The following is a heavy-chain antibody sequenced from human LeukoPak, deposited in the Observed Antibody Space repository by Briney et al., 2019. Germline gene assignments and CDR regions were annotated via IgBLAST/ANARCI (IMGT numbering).Heavy chain of an antibody. CDR2: ISGSGGST. CDR3: ARVSSGWYGGFDP. Sequence: GGSLRLSCAASGFTFSSYAMSWVRQAPGKGLEWVSAISGSGGSTYYADSVKGRFTISRDNSKNTLYLLMNSLRTEDTAVYYCARVSSGWYGGFDPWGQGTLVTVSS. CDR1: GFTFSSYA. J-gene: IGHJ5*02. D-gene: IGHD6-19*01. V-gene: IGHV3-23*01.